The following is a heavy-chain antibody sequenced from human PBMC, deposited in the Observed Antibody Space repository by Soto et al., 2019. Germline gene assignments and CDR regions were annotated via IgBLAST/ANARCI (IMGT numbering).Heavy chain of an antibody. V-gene: IGHV1-18*04. J-gene: IGHJ5*02. CDR1: GYTFTSYG. D-gene: IGHD3-3*01. Sequence: GGPVKVSCKASGYTFTSYGISWVRQAPGQGLEWMGWISAYNGNTNYAQKLQGRVTMTTDTSTSTAYMELRSLRSDDTAVYYCARVRAFGVVTNWFDPWGQGTLVTVSS. CDR3: ARVRAFGVVTNWFDP. CDR2: ISAYNGNT.